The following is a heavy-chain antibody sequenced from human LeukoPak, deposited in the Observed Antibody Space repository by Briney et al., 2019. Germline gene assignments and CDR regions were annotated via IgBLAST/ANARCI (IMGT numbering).Heavy chain of an antibody. J-gene: IGHJ3*02. CDR3: ARGWLESPDAFDI. Sequence: PSETLSLTCAVYGGSFNGYYWSWIRQPPGKGLEWIGEINHSGSTNYNPSLKSRVTISVDTSKNQFSLKLSSVTAADTAVYYCARGWLESPDAFDIWGQGTMVTVSS. V-gene: IGHV4-34*01. CDR2: INHSGST. CDR1: GGSFNGYY. D-gene: IGHD6-19*01.